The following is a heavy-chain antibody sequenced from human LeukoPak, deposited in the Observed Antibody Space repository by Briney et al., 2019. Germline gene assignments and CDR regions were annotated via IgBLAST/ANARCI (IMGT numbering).Heavy chain of an antibody. Sequence: GGSLRLSCAASGFTFSNFNMNWVRQAPGKGLEWISYISGSNTTIYYADSVKGRFTISRDNAKNSLYLQMNSLTVEDTAVYYCARDFGVTNYHLDYWGQGALVTVSS. J-gene: IGHJ4*02. D-gene: IGHD3-16*01. CDR1: GFTFSNFN. CDR3: ARDFGVTNYHLDY. V-gene: IGHV3-48*04. CDR2: ISGSNTTI.